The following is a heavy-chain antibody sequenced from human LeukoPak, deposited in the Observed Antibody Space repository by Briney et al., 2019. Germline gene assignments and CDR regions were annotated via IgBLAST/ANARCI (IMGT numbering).Heavy chain of an antibody. CDR3: ARDPPLGYCSSTSCPHLDY. CDR1: GFTFSSYS. D-gene: IGHD2-2*01. V-gene: IGHV3-21*01. CDR2: ISSSSSFI. Sequence: GGSLRLSCAASGFTFSSYSMNWVRQAPGKGLEWVSSISSSSSFIYYADSVKGRFTISRDNAKNSLYLQMNSLRAEDTALYYCARDPPLGYCSSTSCPHLDYWGQGTLVTVSS. J-gene: IGHJ4*02.